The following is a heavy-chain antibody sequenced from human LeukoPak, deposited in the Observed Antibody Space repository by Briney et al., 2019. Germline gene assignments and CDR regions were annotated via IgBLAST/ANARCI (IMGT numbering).Heavy chain of an antibody. Sequence: GGSLRLSCAASGFTFSSYSTNWVRLAPGKGLEWVSSISSSSSYIYYADSVKGRFTITRDNAKNSLYLQMNSLRVEDTAVYYCAKDDAWLQYNDWGQGTLVTVSS. CDR2: ISSSSSYI. D-gene: IGHD5-24*01. J-gene: IGHJ4*02. V-gene: IGHV3-21*01. CDR3: AKDDAWLQYND. CDR1: GFTFSSYS.